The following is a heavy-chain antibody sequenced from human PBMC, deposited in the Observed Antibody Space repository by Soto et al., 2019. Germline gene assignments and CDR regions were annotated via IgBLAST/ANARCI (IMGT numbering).Heavy chain of an antibody. CDR1: GGSISSGGYY. V-gene: IGHV4-31*03. D-gene: IGHD2-15*01. CDR3: ARGGGGGVICSGGSCYFY. CDR2: IYYSGST. Sequence: SETLSLTCTVSGGSISSGGYYWSWIRQHPGKGLEWIGYIYYSGSTYYNPSLKSRVTISVDTSKNQFSLKLSSVTAADTAVYYCARGGGGGVICSGGSCYFYCGQGTLVTVS. J-gene: IGHJ4*02.